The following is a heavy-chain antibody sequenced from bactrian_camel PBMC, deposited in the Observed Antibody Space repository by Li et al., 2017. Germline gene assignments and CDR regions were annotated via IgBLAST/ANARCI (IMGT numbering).Heavy chain of an antibody. J-gene: IGHJ4*01. Sequence: LVESGGGSAPAGESLTLSCVASGFTYSRTRNCMGWFRRAPGEEAEWVASIHPAESARYGDSVKGRFTISEDNAKNTLYLQMNSLEPEDTAMYYCAAHPRNGTYWPAVYMNWGRGTQVTVS. CDR3: AAHPRNGTYWPAVYMN. CDR2: IHPAESAR. D-gene: IGHD2*01. CDR1: GFTYSRTRNC. V-gene: IGHV3S30*01.